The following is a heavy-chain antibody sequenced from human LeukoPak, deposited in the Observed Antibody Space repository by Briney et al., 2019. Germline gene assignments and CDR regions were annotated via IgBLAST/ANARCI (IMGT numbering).Heavy chain of an antibody. D-gene: IGHD2-15*01. J-gene: IGHJ4*02. Sequence: GASVTVSCKASGYTFTSYGISWVRQAPGQGLEGMGWNSAYNGNKNYAQKLQGRVTMTTDTSTSTAYMELRSQRSDDTAVYYCARDPPGYCSGGSCWLHYWGQGTLVTVSS. CDR1: GYTFTSYG. V-gene: IGHV1-18*04. CDR2: NSAYNGNK. CDR3: ARDPPGYCSGGSCWLHY.